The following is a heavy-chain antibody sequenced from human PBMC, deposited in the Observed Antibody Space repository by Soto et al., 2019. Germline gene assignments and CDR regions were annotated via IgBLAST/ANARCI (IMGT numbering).Heavy chain of an antibody. CDR2: ISAYNGNT. D-gene: IGHD2-15*01. CDR1: GYTFTSYG. CDR3: ARDLYCSGGSCYSGYYYYYYMDV. J-gene: IGHJ6*03. Sequence: ASVKVSCKASGYTFTSYGISWVRQAPGQGLEWMGWISAYNGNTNYAQKLQGRVTMTTDTSTSTAYMELRSLRSDDTAVYYCARDLYCSGGSCYSGYYYYYYMDVWGKGTTVTVSS. V-gene: IGHV1-18*01.